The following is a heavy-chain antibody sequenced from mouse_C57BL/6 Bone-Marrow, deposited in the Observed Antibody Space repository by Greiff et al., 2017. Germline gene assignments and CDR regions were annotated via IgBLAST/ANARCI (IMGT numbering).Heavy chain of an antibody. CDR2: ISSGGSYT. CDR3: ARHRSYYAMDY. Sequence: EVMLVESGGYLVKPGGSLKLSCAASGFTFSSYGMSLVRQTPDKRLAWVATISSGGSYTYYPDSVKGRFTISRDNAKNTLYLQMSSLKSEDTAMYYCARHRSYYAMDYWGQGTSVTVSS. J-gene: IGHJ4*01. V-gene: IGHV5-6*01. CDR1: GFTFSSYG. D-gene: IGHD1-1*01.